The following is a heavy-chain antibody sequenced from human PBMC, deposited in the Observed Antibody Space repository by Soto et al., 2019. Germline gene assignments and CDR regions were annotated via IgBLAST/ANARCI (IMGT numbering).Heavy chain of an antibody. J-gene: IGHJ4*02. Sequence: PSETLSLTCTVSGGSISSGGYYWSWIRQHPGKGLEWIGYIYYSGSTYYNPSLKSRVTISVDTSKNQFSLKLSSVTAADTAVYYCARGPPVGVAGDDYFDYCGQGTLVTVSS. CDR2: IYYSGST. CDR1: GGSISSGGYY. CDR3: ARGPPVGVAGDDYFDY. D-gene: IGHD6-19*01. V-gene: IGHV4-31*03.